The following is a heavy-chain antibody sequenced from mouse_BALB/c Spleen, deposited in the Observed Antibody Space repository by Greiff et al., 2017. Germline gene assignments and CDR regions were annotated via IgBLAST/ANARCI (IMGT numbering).Heavy chain of an antibody. CDR1: GYSITSDYA. Sequence: EVKLVESGPGLVKPSQSLSLTCTVTGYSITSDYAWNWIRQFPGNKLEWMGYISYSGSTSYNPSLKSRISITRDTSKNQFFLQLNSVTTEDTATYYCAYYGNKGFAYWGQGTLVTVSA. CDR2: ISYSGST. CDR3: AYYGNKGFAY. D-gene: IGHD2-1*01. V-gene: IGHV3-2*02. J-gene: IGHJ3*01.